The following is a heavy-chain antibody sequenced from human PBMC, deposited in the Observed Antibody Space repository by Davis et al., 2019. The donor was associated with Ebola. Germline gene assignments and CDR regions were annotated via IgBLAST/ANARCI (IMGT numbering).Heavy chain of an antibody. CDR2: IYPGDSDT. V-gene: IGHV5-51*01. D-gene: IGHD3-10*01. CDR3: ARHVPDYYGSGSPDYYYYYMDV. J-gene: IGHJ6*03. CDR1: GYTFNSYW. Sequence: GESLKISCKGSGYTFNSYWIGWVRQIPGKGLEWMGIIYPGDSDTRYSPSFQGQVTISADKSISTAYLQWSSLKASDTAMYYCARHVPDYYGSGSPDYYYYYMDVWGKGTTVTVSS.